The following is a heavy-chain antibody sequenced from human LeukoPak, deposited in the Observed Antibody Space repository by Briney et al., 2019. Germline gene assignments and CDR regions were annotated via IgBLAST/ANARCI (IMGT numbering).Heavy chain of an antibody. V-gene: IGHV4-59*01. D-gene: IGHD6-6*01. CDR3: ARERLAARPGHFDY. Sequence: SETLPLTCNVSGGPMNTYYWNWIRQPPGKGLEWIDLLQRNTKYNPSLSSRVTISIDTSRNHFSLRLSSVTPADTAKYYCARERLAARPGHFDYWGQGTLVAVPS. CDR2: LLQRNT. J-gene: IGHJ4*02. CDR1: GGPMNTYY.